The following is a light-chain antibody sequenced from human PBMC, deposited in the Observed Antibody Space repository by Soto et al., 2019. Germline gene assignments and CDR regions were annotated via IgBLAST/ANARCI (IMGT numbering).Light chain of an antibody. J-gene: IGKJ1*01. V-gene: IGKV3-20*01. CDR2: NSS. Sequence: EIVLTQTPGTLSLSPGARATLSCRASQSVSSNYLAWYQQKPGQAPRPLIYNSSTRATGIPDRFSRSGSGADFTLTISRLEPGDFALYYCHEYRDLPQAFGEGTKVEIK. CDR3: HEYRDLPQA. CDR1: QSVSSNY.